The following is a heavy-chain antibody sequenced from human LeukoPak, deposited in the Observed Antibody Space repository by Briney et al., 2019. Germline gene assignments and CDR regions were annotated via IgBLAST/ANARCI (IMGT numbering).Heavy chain of an antibody. CDR2: IYPGDSDT. Sequence: GESLKISCKGSGYSFTSYWIGWVRQMPGKGLEWMGIIYPGDSDTRYSPSFQGQVTISADKSICTAYLQWSSLKASDTAMYYCARRGSGSYYNERWFDPWGQGTLVTVSS. J-gene: IGHJ5*02. V-gene: IGHV5-51*01. CDR3: ARRGSGSYYNERWFDP. CDR1: GYSFTSYW. D-gene: IGHD3-10*01.